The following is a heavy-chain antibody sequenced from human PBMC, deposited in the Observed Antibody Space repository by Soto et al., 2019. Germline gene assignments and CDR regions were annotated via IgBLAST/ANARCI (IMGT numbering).Heavy chain of an antibody. CDR3: ARDRSTYYYDSSGRDAFDI. Sequence: ASVKVSCKGSGNTFTYVYLHWVRQAPGQALEWMGWISAYNGNTNYAQKLQGRVTMTTDTSTSTAYMELRSLRSDDTAVYYCARDRSTYYYDSSGRDAFDIWGQGTMVTVS. V-gene: IGHV1-18*04. CDR1: GNTFTYVY. J-gene: IGHJ3*02. D-gene: IGHD3-22*01. CDR2: ISAYNGNT.